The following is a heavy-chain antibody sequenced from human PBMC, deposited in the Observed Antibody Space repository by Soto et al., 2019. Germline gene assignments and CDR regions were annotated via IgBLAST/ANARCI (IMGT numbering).Heavy chain of an antibody. CDR2: INPNSGGT. V-gene: IGHV1-2*04. CDR1: GYTFTGYY. J-gene: IGHJ5*02. D-gene: IGHD3-10*01. Sequence: ASVKVSCKASGYTFTGYYMHWVRQAPGQGLEWMGWINPNSGGTNYAQKFQGWVTMTRDTSISTAYMELSRLRSDDTAVYYCARGYGVLWFGELLSTPYNWFDPWGQGTLVTVSS. CDR3: ARGYGVLWFGELLSTPYNWFDP.